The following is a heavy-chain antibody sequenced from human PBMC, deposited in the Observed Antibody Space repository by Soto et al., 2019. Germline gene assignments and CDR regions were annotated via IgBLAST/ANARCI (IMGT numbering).Heavy chain of an antibody. CDR2: IVSDGNNK. CDR1: GFTFSRYG. Sequence: QVQLVESGGGVVQPGRSLRLSCAASGFTFSRYGFHWVRQAPGKGLGWVAVIVSDGNNKYHADSVEGRFTISRDNSKDTLYLQMNSLRAEDTAVYYCARDDAFENENGFDIWGQGTMVTVSS. V-gene: IGHV3-33*01. D-gene: IGHD1-1*01. J-gene: IGHJ3*02. CDR3: ARDDAFENENGFDI.